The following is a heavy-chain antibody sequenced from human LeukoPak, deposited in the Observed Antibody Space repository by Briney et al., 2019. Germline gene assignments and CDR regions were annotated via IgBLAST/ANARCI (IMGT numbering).Heavy chain of an antibody. Sequence: KSSETLSLTCTVSGGSISSSDYYWGWIRQPPGKGLEWIGVIYFSGSTYYNPSLKSRITISVDTSKNQFSLNLSSVTAADTAVYYCARQRDMVRGGPYDHWGQGTLVTVSS. D-gene: IGHD3-10*01. CDR2: IYFSGST. J-gene: IGHJ4*02. CDR3: ARQRDMVRGGPYDH. V-gene: IGHV4-39*01. CDR1: GGSISSSDYY.